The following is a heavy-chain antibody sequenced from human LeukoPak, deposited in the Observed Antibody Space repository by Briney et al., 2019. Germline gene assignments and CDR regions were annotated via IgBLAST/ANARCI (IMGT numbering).Heavy chain of an antibody. J-gene: IGHJ4*02. CDR3: AKEGRGNAVDY. D-gene: IGHD1-1*01. CDR1: GFTFSSYG. V-gene: IGHV3-23*01. Sequence: GGSLRLSCAASGFTFSSYGMSWVRQAPGKGLEWVSSISGSSGGTYYADSVKGRFTISRDNSKDTLYLQMNSLRAEDTAVYYCAKEGRGNAVDYWGQGTLVTVSS. CDR2: ISGSSGGT.